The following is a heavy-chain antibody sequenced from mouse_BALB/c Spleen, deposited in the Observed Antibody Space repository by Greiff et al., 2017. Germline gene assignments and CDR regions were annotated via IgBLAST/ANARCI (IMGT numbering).Heavy chain of an antibody. V-gene: IGHV5-12-2*01. J-gene: IGHJ2*01. CDR2: ISNGGGST. CDR1: GFTFSSYT. Sequence: EVMLVESGGGLVQPGGSLKLSCAASGFTFSSYTMSWVRQTPEKRLEWVAYISNGGGSTYYPDTVKGRFTISRDNAKNTLYLQMSSLKSEDTAMYYCARQGDGSYFDYWGQGTTLTVSS. CDR3: ARQGDGSYFDY. D-gene: IGHD2-3*01.